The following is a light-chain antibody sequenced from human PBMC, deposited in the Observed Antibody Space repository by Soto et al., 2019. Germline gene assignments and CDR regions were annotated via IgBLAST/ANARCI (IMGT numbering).Light chain of an antibody. Sequence: EIVLTQSPGTLSLSPGERATLSCRASQSVSSSYLAWYQQKPGQAPRLLIYGASSRATGIPDRFSGSWSGTDFTLTISRLEPEDFAVYYCQQYGSSLGYSFGRGTKVDIK. V-gene: IGKV3-20*01. CDR3: QQYGSSLGYS. CDR1: QSVSSSY. CDR2: GAS. J-gene: IGKJ3*01.